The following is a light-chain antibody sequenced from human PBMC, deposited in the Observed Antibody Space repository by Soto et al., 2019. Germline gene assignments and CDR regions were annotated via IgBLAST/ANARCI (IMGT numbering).Light chain of an antibody. CDR1: QDISNY. CDR3: QHFDSLPLS. CDR2: DAS. J-gene: IGKJ3*01. Sequence: DIQMTQSPSSLSASVGDRVTITCQASQDISNYLNWYQQKPGKAPKLLIYDASNLETGVPSRFSGSGSGTDFTFTITSLQPEDSATYYCQHFDSLPLSFGPGTKVHIK. V-gene: IGKV1-33*01.